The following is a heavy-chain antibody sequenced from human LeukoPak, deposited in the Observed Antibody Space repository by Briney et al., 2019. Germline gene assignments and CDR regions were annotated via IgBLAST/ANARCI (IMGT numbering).Heavy chain of an antibody. D-gene: IGHD2-2*01. CDR1: GFTFSSYS. CDR3: ARDRQAAAKGAPYYFDY. CDR2: ISSSSSTI. V-gene: IGHV3-48*01. Sequence: PGGSLRLSCAASGFTFSSYSMNWVRQAPGKGLEWVSYISSSSSTIYYADSVKGRFTISRDNAKNSLYLQMNSLRAEDTAVYYCARDRQAAAKGAPYYFDYWGQGTLVTISS. J-gene: IGHJ4*02.